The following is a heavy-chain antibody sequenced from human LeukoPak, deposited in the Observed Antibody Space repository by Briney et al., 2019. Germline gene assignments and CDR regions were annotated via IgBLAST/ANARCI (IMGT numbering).Heavy chain of an antibody. CDR1: GFTFSIYA. D-gene: IGHD3-10*01. CDR2: ISYDGSNK. J-gene: IGHJ6*02. V-gene: IGHV3-30*18. CDR3: AKDQSLMVRGVITFPYGMDV. Sequence: GGSLRLSCAASGFTFSIYAMSWVRQAPGEGLEWVAVISYDGSNKYYADSVKGRFTISRDNSKNTLYLQMNSLRAEDTAVYYCAKDQSLMVRGVITFPYGMDVWGQGTTVTVSS.